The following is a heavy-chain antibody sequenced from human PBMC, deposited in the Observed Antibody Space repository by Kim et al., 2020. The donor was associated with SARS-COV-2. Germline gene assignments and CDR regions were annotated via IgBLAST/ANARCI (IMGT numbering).Heavy chain of an antibody. CDR3: ARSRGGRGTYYSYFGMDV. V-gene: IGHV4-59*01. J-gene: IGHJ6*02. Sequence: SETLSLTCTVSGGSLSGYYWSWIRQPPGKGLEWIGYIYYSGFTHYSPSLKSRVTMTLDTSKNQFSLRLSSVVAADTALFYCARSRGGRGTYYSYFGMDVWGQGTTVTVSS. CDR2: IYYSGFT. D-gene: IGHD3-16*01. CDR1: GGSLSGYY.